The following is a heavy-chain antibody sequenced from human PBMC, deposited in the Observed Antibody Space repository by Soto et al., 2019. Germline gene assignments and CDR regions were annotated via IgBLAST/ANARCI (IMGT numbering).Heavy chain of an antibody. J-gene: IGHJ4*02. V-gene: IGHV1-2*06. Sequence: GASVKVSCKASGYTFIGYYIHWVRQAPGQGLEWMGRINPNSGEVTYGETFQGRVTMTRDTSNNTAYMELSRLRSDDTAVYYCARGRRPFRSFDYWGQGTLVTVSS. D-gene: IGHD6-6*01. CDR1: GYTFIGYY. CDR3: ARGRRPFRSFDY. CDR2: INPNSGEV.